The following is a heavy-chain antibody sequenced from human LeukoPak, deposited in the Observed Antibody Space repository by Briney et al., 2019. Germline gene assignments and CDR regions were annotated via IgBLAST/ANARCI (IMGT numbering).Heavy chain of an antibody. CDR3: AKDLYYYDSSGKTPVDY. CDR1: GFTVSSYG. D-gene: IGHD3-22*01. V-gene: IGHV3-30*18. J-gene: IGHJ4*02. Sequence: GRSLRLSCAASGFTVSSYGMHWIRQDPGKGLEGVAVISYDGSNKYYADSVKGRFTISRDNSKKTLYLQMNSLRAEDTAVYYCAKDLYYYDSSGKTPVDYWGQGTLVTVSS. CDR2: ISYDGSNK.